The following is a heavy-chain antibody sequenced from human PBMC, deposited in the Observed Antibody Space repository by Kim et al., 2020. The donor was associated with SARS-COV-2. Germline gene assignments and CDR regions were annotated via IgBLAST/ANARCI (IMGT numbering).Heavy chain of an antibody. D-gene: IGHD3-3*01. V-gene: IGHV7-4-1*02. J-gene: IGHJ4*02. CDR2: INTNTGNP. Sequence: SVKVSCKASGYTFTSYAMNWVRQAPGQGLEWMGWINTNTGNPTYAQGFTGRFVFSLDTSVSTAYLQISSLKAEDTAVYYCAREDYDFWSGYPNYFDYWGQGTLVTVSS. CDR1: GYTFTSYA. CDR3: AREDYDFWSGYPNYFDY.